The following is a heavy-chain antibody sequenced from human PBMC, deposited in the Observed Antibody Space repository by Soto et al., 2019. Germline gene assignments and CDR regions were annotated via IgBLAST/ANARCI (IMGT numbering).Heavy chain of an antibody. CDR2: ISAYNGNT. D-gene: IGHD1-26*01. CDR3: ARDREIVGADKFDP. CDR1: VSAFTGYG. J-gene: IGHJ5*02. Sequence: VRVSFQASVSAFTGYGISWVRQAPGQGLEWMGWISAYNGNTNYAQKLQGRVTMTTDTSTSTAYMELRSLRSDDTAVYYCARDREIVGADKFDPWGQGTLVTVSS. V-gene: IGHV1-18*04.